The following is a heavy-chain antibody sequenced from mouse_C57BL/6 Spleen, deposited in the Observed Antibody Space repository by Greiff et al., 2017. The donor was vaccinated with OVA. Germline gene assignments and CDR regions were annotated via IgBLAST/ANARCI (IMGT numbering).Heavy chain of an antibody. J-gene: IGHJ4*01. CDR2: INPYNGGT. V-gene: IGHV1-19*01. D-gene: IGHD1-1*01. CDR1: GYTFTDYY. Sequence: VQLQQSGPVLVKPGASVKMSCKASGYTFTDYYMNWVKQSHGKSLEWIGVINPYNGGTSYNQKFKGKATLTVDKSSSTAYMELNSLTSEDSAVYYCARSPITTVVAPGYYYAMDYWGQGTSVTVSS. CDR3: ARSPITTVVAPGYYYAMDY.